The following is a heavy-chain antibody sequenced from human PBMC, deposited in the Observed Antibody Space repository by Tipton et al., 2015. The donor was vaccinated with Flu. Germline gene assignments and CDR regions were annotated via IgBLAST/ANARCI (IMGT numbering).Heavy chain of an antibody. D-gene: IGHD3-10*01. CDR3: ARGSGSGTHVMFDY. Sequence: TLSLTCTVSGGSISSISDYWGWVRQSPGKGLEWIGNINYSGSTYYNPSLKSRVTISVDTPKNQFSLKLTSVTAADTAMYYCARGSGSGTHVMFDYWGQGTLVTVSS. J-gene: IGHJ4*02. CDR1: GGSISSISDY. V-gene: IGHV4-39*07. CDR2: INYSGST.